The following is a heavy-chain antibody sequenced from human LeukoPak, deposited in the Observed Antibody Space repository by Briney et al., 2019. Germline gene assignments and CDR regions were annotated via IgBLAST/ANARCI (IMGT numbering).Heavy chain of an antibody. CDR2: INRNGGST. V-gene: IGHV3-20*04. D-gene: IGHD2-8*01. CDR1: GFTFDNYG. Sequence: GGSLRLSCEASGFTFDNYGMSWVRQPPGKGLEWVSGINRNGGSTDYADSVKGRFTISRDNAKNSHFLQMNSLRVEDTALYYCARGFRNGPFDCWGQGTLVPVSS. J-gene: IGHJ4*02. CDR3: ARGFRNGPFDC.